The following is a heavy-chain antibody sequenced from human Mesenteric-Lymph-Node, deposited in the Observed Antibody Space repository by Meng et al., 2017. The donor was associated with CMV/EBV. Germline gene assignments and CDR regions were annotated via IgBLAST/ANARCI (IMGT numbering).Heavy chain of an antibody. V-gene: IGHV1-69*01. D-gene: IGHD3-10*01. CDR1: GGTFSSYA. Sequence: KVSCKASGGTFSSYAISWVRQAPGQGLEWMGGIIPIFGTANYAQKFQGRVTTTADESTSTAYMELSSLRSEDTAVYYCAAMVRGVPDYWGHGTLVTVSS. CDR2: IIPIFGTA. CDR3: AAMVRGVPDY. J-gene: IGHJ4*01.